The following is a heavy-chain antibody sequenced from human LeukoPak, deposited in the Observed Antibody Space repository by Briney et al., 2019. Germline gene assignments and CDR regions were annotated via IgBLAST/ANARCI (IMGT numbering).Heavy chain of an antibody. CDR1: GLTFSTYA. Sequence: PGGSLRLSCAASGLTFSTYAMSWVSQAPGKGVEWVSGISASGGNTYYADSVKGRFTVSSDNSNNMLYLQMNSPRAEDTAIYYCARRTVAAFGYVLDIWGQGTMVTVSS. V-gene: IGHV3-23*01. CDR2: ISASGGNT. J-gene: IGHJ3*02. CDR3: ARRTVAAFGYVLDI. D-gene: IGHD6-19*01.